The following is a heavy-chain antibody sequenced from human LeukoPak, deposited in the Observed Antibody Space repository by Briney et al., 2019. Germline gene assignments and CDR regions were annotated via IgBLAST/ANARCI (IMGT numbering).Heavy chain of an antibody. Sequence: SETLPLTCTVSGGSISDNFWSWIRQPAGKGLEWIGRIYSSGSTLYNPSLKSRVTMSVDTSKNHFSLRLTSVTAADTAVYFCARGPYCGDDCYFDSWGRGTLFTVSS. J-gene: IGHJ4*02. CDR1: GGSISDNF. D-gene: IGHD2-21*01. CDR3: ARGPYCGDDCYFDS. V-gene: IGHV4-4*07. CDR2: IYSSGST.